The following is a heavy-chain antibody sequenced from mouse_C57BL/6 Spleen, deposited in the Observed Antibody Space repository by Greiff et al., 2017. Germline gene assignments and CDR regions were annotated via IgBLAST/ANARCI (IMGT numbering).Heavy chain of an antibody. CDR1: GYTITSYW. CDR2: IYPGSGST. V-gene: IGHV1-55*01. D-gene: IGHD1-1*01. CDR3: ASYGSSLAWFAY. J-gene: IGHJ3*01. Sequence: QVQLQQPGAELVKPGASVTMSCKVSGYTITSYWITWVKQRPGQGLEWIGDIYPGSGSTNYKEKYKSKATLTVGTSSSTAYMQLSSLTSEDSAVYYCASYGSSLAWFAYWGQGTLVTVSA.